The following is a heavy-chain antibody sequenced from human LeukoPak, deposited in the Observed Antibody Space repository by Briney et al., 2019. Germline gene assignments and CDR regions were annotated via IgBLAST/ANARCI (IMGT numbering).Heavy chain of an antibody. Sequence: SGGSLRLSCAASGFTFNSYWMSWVRQAPGKGLEWVANIKQDGSEKYYVDSVKGRFTISRDNAKNTLYLQMNSLRAEDTAVYYCARDASLRYFDWLFDYWGQGTLVTVSS. D-gene: IGHD3-9*01. CDR3: ARDASLRYFDWLFDY. V-gene: IGHV3-7*01. CDR2: IKQDGSEK. CDR1: GFTFNSYW. J-gene: IGHJ4*02.